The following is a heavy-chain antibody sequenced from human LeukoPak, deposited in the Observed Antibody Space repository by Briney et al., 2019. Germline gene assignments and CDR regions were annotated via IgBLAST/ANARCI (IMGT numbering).Heavy chain of an antibody. CDR1: GGSFSGYY. J-gene: IGHJ5*02. D-gene: IGHD1-1*01. Sequence: SETLSLTCAVYGGSFSGYYWGWIRQPPGKGLEWIGEINHSGSTNYNPSLKSRVTISVDTSKNQFSLKLSAVTAADTAVYYCARGASGGGWNDGWFDPWGQGTLVTVSS. V-gene: IGHV4-34*01. CDR3: ARGASGGGWNDGWFDP. CDR2: INHSGST.